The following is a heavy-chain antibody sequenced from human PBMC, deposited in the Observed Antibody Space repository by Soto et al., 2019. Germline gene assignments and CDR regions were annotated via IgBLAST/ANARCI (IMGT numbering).Heavy chain of an antibody. D-gene: IGHD4-17*01. CDR2: IDTDGSRK. V-gene: IGHV3-7*03. J-gene: IGHJ6*02. Sequence: EVQLVESGGGLVQPGGSLRLSCAASGFNFNTYWMYWVRQAPGKGLEWVANIDTDGSRKNYVDSVKGRFIISRDNAKNSLLLQKNSLRADDTAVYYCGRVPLDGNYANGVDVWGQGTTVTVSS. CDR1: GFNFNTYW. CDR3: GRVPLDGNYANGVDV.